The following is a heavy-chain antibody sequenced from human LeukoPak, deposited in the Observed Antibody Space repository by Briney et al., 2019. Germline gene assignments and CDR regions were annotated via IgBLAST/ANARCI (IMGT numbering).Heavy chain of an antibody. CDR2: IIPIFGTA. CDR1: GGTFSSYA. Sequence: GASVKVSCKAPGGTFSSYAISWVRQAPGQGLEWMGGIIPIFGTANYAQKFQGRVTITADKSTSTAYMELSSLRSEDTAVYYCAFDRGTGYDRRYPFDYWGQGTLVTVSS. J-gene: IGHJ4*02. V-gene: IGHV1-69*06. CDR3: AFDRGTGYDRRYPFDY. D-gene: IGHD5-12*01.